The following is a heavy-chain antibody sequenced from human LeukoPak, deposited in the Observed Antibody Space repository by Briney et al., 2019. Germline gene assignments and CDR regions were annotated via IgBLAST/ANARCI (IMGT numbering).Heavy chain of an antibody. CDR3: ARDRSPYYYGSGKNAFDI. V-gene: IGHV3-48*04. Sequence: QPGGSLRLSCAASGFTFGSYSMTWVRQAPGKGLEWISHINSAGGIIYYADSVKGRFTISRDNAKNSLYLQMNSLRAEDTAVYYCARDRSPYYYGSGKNAFDIWGQGTMVTVSS. D-gene: IGHD3-10*01. CDR1: GFTFGSYS. J-gene: IGHJ3*02. CDR2: INSAGGII.